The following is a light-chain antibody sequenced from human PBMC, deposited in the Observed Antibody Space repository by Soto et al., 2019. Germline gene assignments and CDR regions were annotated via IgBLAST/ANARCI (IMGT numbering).Light chain of an antibody. CDR2: GAS. Sequence: EIVLTPSPGTLSLSPVERATLSCRASQSVSSSYLAWYQPKPGRAPRLLIYGASSRATGIPDRFSGSGSGTEFTLTISSLQPDDFATYYCQQYNNYPYTFGQGTKVDIK. J-gene: IGKJ2*01. CDR1: QSVSSSY. CDR3: QQYNNYPYT. V-gene: IGKV3-20*01.